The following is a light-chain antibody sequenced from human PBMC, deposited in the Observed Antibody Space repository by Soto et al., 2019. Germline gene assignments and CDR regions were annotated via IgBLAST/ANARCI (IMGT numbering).Light chain of an antibody. CDR2: DVS. J-gene: IGLJ1*01. V-gene: IGLV2-14*01. CDR1: SSDVGGYNY. Sequence: QSALTQPASVSGSPGQSITISCTGTSSDVGGYNYVSWYQQHPSKAPNLMIYDVSNRPSGVSNRFSGSKSGNTASLTSSGLQAEDEADYYCSSYTGSSTPYVLGTGTKVTVL. CDR3: SSYTGSSTPYV.